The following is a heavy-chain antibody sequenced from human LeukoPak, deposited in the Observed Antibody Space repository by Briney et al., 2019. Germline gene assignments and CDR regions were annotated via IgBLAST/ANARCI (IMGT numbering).Heavy chain of an antibody. J-gene: IGHJ4*02. CDR2: IYTSGST. D-gene: IGHD2-2*01. Sequence: SQTLSLTCTVSGGSISSGSYYWSWIRQPAGKGLEWIGRIYTSGSTNYNPSLKSRVTISVDTSKNQFSLKLSSVTAADTAVYYCARVSRPGPVVPAATIDYWGQGTLVTVSS. CDR1: GGSISSGSYY. V-gene: IGHV4-61*02. CDR3: ARVSRPGPVVPAATIDY.